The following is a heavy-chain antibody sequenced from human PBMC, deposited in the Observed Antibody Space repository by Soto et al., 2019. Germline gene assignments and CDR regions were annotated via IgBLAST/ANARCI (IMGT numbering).Heavy chain of an antibody. V-gene: IGHV4-59*01. D-gene: IGHD4-4*01. Sequence: SETLSLTCTVSGGSISSYYWSWIRQPPGKGLEWIGYIYYSGSTNYNPSLKSRVTISVDTSKNQFSLKRSSVTAADTAVYYCARSPIQSLMDVWGKGTTVTVSS. CDR2: IYYSGST. J-gene: IGHJ6*03. CDR1: GGSISSYY. CDR3: ARSPIQSLMDV.